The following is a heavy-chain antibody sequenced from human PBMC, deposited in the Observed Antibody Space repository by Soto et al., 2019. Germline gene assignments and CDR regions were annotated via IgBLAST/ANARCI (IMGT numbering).Heavy chain of an antibody. J-gene: IGHJ4*02. D-gene: IGHD3-22*01. Sequence: GGSLRLSCAASGFTFSSYGMHWVRQAPGKGLEWVAVIWYDGSNKYYADSVKGRFTISRDNSKNTLYLQMNSLRAEDTAVYYCARGSPTYYYDSSGYYYWGQGTLVTVSS. CDR2: IWYDGSNK. CDR3: ARGSPTYYYDSSGYYY. CDR1: GFTFSSYG. V-gene: IGHV3-33*01.